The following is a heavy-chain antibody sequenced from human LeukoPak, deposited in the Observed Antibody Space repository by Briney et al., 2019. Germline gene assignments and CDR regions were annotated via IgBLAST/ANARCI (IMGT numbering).Heavy chain of an antibody. CDR1: GGSLTSPNYY. Sequence: SETLSLTCIVSGGSLTSPNYYWGWIRQPPGKGLEWIGEINHSGSTNYNPSLKSRVTISVDTSKNQFSLKLSSVTAADTAVYYCARLARHTVTTRFDYWGQGTLVTVSS. J-gene: IGHJ4*02. D-gene: IGHD4-17*01. V-gene: IGHV4-39*07. CDR2: INHSGST. CDR3: ARLARHTVTTRFDY.